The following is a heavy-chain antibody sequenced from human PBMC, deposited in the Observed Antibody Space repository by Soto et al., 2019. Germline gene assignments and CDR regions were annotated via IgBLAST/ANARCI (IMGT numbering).Heavy chain of an antibody. D-gene: IGHD3-16*02. CDR2: MNPNSGNT. CDR1: GYTFTSYD. J-gene: IGHJ5*02. CDR3: ARGHAVKIDIWGSYRPNKFDP. V-gene: IGHV1-8*01. Sequence: WASVKVSCKASGYTFTSYDINWVRQATGQGLEWMGWMNPNSGNTGYAQKFQGRVTMTRNTSISTAYMELSSLRSEDTAVYYCARGHAVKIDIWGSYRPNKFDPWGQGTLVTVSS.